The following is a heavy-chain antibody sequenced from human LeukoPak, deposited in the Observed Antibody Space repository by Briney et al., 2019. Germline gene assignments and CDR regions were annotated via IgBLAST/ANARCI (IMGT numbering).Heavy chain of an antibody. CDR2: IYTSGST. Sequence: SETLSLTCTVSGGSISSYYWSWIRQPAGKGLEWIGRIYTSGSTNYNPSLKRRVTISVDTSKNQFSLKLSSVTAADTAVYYCASVSSVANTFDIWGQGTMVTVSS. V-gene: IGHV4-4*07. D-gene: IGHD6-19*01. CDR3: ASVSSVANTFDI. CDR1: GGSISSYY. J-gene: IGHJ3*02.